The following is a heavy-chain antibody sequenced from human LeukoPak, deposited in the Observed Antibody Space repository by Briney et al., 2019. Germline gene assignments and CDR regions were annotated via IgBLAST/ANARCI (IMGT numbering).Heavy chain of an antibody. CDR3: ARFGSSTWYKGAFDI. D-gene: IGHD6-13*01. J-gene: IGHJ3*02. Sequence: SETLSLTCAVYGXSFSGYYGSWIRQPPGKGLEWIGEIVHSGNTKYNPSLKSRVTISVDTSKNQFSLNLTSVTAADTAVYYCARFGSSTWYKGAFDIWGQGTMVTVAS. CDR1: GXSFSGYY. CDR2: IVHSGNT. V-gene: IGHV4-34*12.